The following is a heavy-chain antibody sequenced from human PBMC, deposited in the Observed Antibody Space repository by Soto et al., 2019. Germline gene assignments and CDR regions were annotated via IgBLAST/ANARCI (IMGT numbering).Heavy chain of an antibody. J-gene: IGHJ4*02. CDR3: ARAGGLGAVAVDY. CDR1: GGSISSYY. V-gene: IGHV4-59*12. D-gene: IGHD6-19*01. CDR2: IYYSGST. Sequence: PSETLSLTCTVSGGSISSYYWSWSRQPPWKGLEWIGYIYYSGSTNYNPSLKSRVTISVDRSKNQFSLKLNSVTAADTAVYYCARAGGLGAVAVDYWGQGTLVTVSS.